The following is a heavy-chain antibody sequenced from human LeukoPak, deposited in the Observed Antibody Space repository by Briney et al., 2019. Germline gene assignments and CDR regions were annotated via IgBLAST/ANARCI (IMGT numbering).Heavy chain of an antibody. Sequence: PSETLSLTCTVSGGSVGSGTYYWSWIRQSPGKGLEWIGNVYYSGSAYYNPSLKSRVTISVDTSKNQFSLKLSSVTAADTAVYYCARANARAGTGVTTIGTNWFDPWGQGTLVTVSS. CDR2: VYYSGSA. CDR1: GGSVGSGTYY. V-gene: IGHV4-39*07. J-gene: IGHJ5*02. CDR3: ARANARAGTGVTTIGTNWFDP. D-gene: IGHD2-21*02.